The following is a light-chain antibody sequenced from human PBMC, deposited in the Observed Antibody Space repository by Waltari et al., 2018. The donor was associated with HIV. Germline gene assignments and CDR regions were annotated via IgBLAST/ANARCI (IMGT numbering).Light chain of an antibody. J-gene: IGLJ1*01. Sequence: YELTQPPSVSVSPGQTASITGAGEKLGNKYDCWYQQKAGQSPVWVIYQDSKRPSGIPERFSGCNSENTATLIISGTQAMDEADYYCQAWDSSTGVFGTGTKVTVL. CDR1: KLGNKY. CDR3: QAWDSSTGV. V-gene: IGLV3-1*01. CDR2: QDS.